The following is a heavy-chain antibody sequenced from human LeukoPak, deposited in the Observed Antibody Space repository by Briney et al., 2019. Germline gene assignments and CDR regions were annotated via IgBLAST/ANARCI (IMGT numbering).Heavy chain of an antibody. CDR1: SGSLSGYY. Sequence: PSETLSLTCAVYSGSLSGYYWSWIRLPPGKGLEWIGEINDGGITNYNPSLRSRVTISKDTSNNQLSLKLHSATAADTAVYYCVRGFSGVVGDQWGQGTLVTVSS. J-gene: IGHJ4*02. D-gene: IGHD3-10*01. CDR3: VRGFSGVVGDQ. V-gene: IGHV4-34*01. CDR2: INDGGIT.